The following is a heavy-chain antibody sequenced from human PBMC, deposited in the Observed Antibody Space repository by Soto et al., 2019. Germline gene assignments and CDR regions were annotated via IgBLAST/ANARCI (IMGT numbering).Heavy chain of an antibody. CDR3: ARGSSTSKIDY. V-gene: IGHV1-18*01. CDR1: GYTFTSYG. CDR2: ISAYNGNT. J-gene: IGHJ4*02. D-gene: IGHD2-2*01. Sequence: QVQLVQSGAEVKKPGASVKVSCKASGYTFTSYGISWVRQAPGQGLEWMGWISAYNGNTNYAQKLQGRVTMTTDTTKSTDYMELRSLRSDATAVYYCARGSSTSKIDYWGQGTLVTVSS.